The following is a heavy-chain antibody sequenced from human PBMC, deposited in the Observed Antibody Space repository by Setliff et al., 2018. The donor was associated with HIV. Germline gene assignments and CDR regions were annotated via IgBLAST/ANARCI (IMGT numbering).Heavy chain of an antibody. CDR1: GFTFSTYS. Sequence: PGGSLRLSCAASGFTFSTYSMNWVRQAPGKGLEWISYINREETTEWYADSVKGRFIISRDNAKNSLYLQMSSLRAEDTAVYYCARILDMSSRTRTLYHAMDVWGRGTTVTVSS. CDR3: ARILDMSSRTRTLYHAMDV. CDR2: INREETTE. V-gene: IGHV3-48*01. D-gene: IGHD3-10*01. J-gene: IGHJ6*02.